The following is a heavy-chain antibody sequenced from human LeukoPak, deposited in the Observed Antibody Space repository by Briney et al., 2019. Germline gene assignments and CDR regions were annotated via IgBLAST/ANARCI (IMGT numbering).Heavy chain of an antibody. CDR1: GGTFSSYA. Sequence: SVKVSCKASGGTFSSYAISWVRQAPGQGLEWMGRIIPILGIANYAQKFQGRVTITADKSTSTAYMELSSLRSEDTAVYYCARGLTVRGGFDYWGRGTLVTVSS. D-gene: IGHD4-17*01. CDR2: IIPILGIA. J-gene: IGHJ4*02. V-gene: IGHV1-69*04. CDR3: ARGLTVRGGFDY.